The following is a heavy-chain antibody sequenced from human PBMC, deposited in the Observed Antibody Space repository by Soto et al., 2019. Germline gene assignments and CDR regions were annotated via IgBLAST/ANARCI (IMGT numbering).Heavy chain of an antibody. CDR2: IFPIFGSP. J-gene: IGHJ6*02. Sequence: QLQLVQSGAEGKKPGSSVKVSCKASGGNFRRYAISGVRQAPGQGLDGMGGIFPIFGSPSHAQKFRDRVTTTAEESTITAYLELTSLTCEDTAIYYCVFGDCTISSCSYYFYGLDVWGQGTTVTVSS. V-gene: IGHV1-69*01. D-gene: IGHD2-15*01. CDR3: VFGDCTISSCSYYFYGLDV. CDR1: GGNFRRYA.